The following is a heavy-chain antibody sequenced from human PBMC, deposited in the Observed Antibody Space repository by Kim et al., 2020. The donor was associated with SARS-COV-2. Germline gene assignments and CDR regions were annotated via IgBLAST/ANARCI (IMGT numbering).Heavy chain of an antibody. V-gene: IGHV3-64D*09. D-gene: IGHD3-3*01. CDR1: GFTFSSYA. CDR3: VKPPNYDFWSGYYRGWQQLDYYFDY. Sequence: GGSLRLSCSASGFTFSSYAMHWVRQAPGKGLEYVSAISSNGGSTYYADSVKGRFTISRDNSKNTLYLQMSSLRAEDTAVYYCVKPPNYDFWSGYYRGWQQLDYYFDYWGQGTLVTVSS. CDR2: ISSNGGST. J-gene: IGHJ4*02.